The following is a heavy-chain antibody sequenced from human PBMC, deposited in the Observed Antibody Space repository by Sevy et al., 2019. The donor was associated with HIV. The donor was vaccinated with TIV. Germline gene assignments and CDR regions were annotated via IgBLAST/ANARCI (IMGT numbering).Heavy chain of an antibody. V-gene: IGHV3-23*01. J-gene: IGHJ4*02. CDR2: ISGSGGIT. D-gene: IGHD6-19*01. CDR3: AKEELSGFY. CDR1: EFIFISYA. Sequence: GGSLRLSCAASEFIFISYAMSWVRQAPGKGLEWVSSISGSGGITYYADSVKGRFTVSRDNSKNMLYLQMNSLRAEDTVVYYCAKEELSGFYWGQGTLVTVSS.